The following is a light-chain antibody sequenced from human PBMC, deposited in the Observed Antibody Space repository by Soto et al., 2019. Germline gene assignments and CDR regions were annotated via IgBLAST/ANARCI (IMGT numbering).Light chain of an antibody. Sequence: QSVLTQPPSVSAAPGQTVTISCSGGSSNIGNNFVSWYQQLPGTAPKLLIYDNNKRPSGIPDRFSGSKSGTSATLDITGLQTGDEADYYCGTWDSSLSGEVFGTGTKLTVL. CDR1: SSNIGNNF. CDR2: DNN. V-gene: IGLV1-51*01. J-gene: IGLJ1*01. CDR3: GTWDSSLSGEV.